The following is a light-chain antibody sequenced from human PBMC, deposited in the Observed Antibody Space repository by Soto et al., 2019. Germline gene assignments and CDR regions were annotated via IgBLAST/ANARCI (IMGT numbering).Light chain of an antibody. J-gene: IGKJ3*01. Sequence: EIVMTQSPATLSVSPGERVTLSCRASQSITNNLAWYQQKPGQGPWLLIYGASTRAIGVPARFSGSGSGTEFTRTVSSLQSEDFAVYYCQQYSDWPLTFGPGTKLDVK. V-gene: IGKV3-15*01. CDR1: QSITNN. CDR3: QQYSDWPLT. CDR2: GAS.